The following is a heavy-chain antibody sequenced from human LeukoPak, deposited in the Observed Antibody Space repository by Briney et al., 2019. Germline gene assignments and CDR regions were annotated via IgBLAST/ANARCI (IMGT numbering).Heavy chain of an antibody. CDR2: IYYSGST. V-gene: IGHV4-59*01. CDR1: GGSISSYY. D-gene: IGHD2-21*02. CDR3: ARDLGCGGDCYALDI. Sequence: SETLSLTCTVSGGSISSYYWSWIRQPPGKGLEWIGYIYYSGSTNYNPSLKSRVTISVDTSKNQLSLKLSSVTAADTAVYYCARDLGCGGDCYALDIWGQGTMVTVSS. J-gene: IGHJ3*02.